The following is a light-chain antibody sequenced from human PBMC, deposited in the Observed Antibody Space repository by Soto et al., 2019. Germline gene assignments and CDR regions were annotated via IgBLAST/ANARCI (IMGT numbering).Light chain of an antibody. CDR1: QTINNW. Sequence: DIHVTQSPSTLSASVGDRVTITCRASQTINNWLAWYQQKPGKAPKLLVYKASSLESGVPSRFSGSGSGTEFTLTISSLQPDDFGTYYCQQYNCFLFTFGPGTKVDIK. CDR2: KAS. V-gene: IGKV1-5*03. CDR3: QQYNCFLFT. J-gene: IGKJ3*01.